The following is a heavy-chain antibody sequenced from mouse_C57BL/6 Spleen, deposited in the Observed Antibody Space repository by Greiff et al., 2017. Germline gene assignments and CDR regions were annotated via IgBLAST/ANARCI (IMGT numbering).Heavy chain of an antibody. D-gene: IGHD2-1*01. V-gene: IGHV2-6*01. CDR2: IWGVGST. J-gene: IGHJ3*01. CDR3: ASEGGNYGAWFAY. CDR1: GFSLTSYG. Sequence: QVHVKQSGPGLVAPSQSLSITCTVSGFSLTSYGVDWVRQSPGKGLEWLGVIWGVGSTNYNSALKSRLSISKDNSKSQVFLKMNSLQTDDTAMYYCASEGGNYGAWFAYWGQGTLVTVSA.